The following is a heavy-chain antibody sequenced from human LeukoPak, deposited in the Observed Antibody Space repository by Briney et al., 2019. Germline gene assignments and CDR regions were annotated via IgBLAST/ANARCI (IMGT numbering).Heavy chain of an antibody. CDR2: ISGSGGST. J-gene: IGHJ4*02. V-gene: IGHV3-23*01. CDR1: GFTFSSYA. CDR3: ARSRNRGVRGAFDY. D-gene: IGHD3-10*01. Sequence: GGSLRLSCAASGFTFSSYAMSWVRQAPGKGLEWVSAISGSGGSTYYADSVKGRFTISRDNSKNTLYLQMNSLRAEDTAVYYCARSRNRGVRGAFDYWGQGTLVTVSS.